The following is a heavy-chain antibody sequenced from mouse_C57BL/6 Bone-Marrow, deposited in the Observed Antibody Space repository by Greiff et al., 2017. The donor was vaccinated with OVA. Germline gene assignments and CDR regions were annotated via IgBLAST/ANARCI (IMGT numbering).Heavy chain of an antibody. CDR2: ISDGGSYT. Sequence: EVMLVESGGGLVKPGGSLKLSCAASGFTFSSYAMSWVRQTPEKRLEWVATISDGGSYTYYPDNVKGRFTISRDNAKNNLYLQMSHLKSEDTAMYYCARERGYYGLWYFDVWGTGTTVTVSS. V-gene: IGHV5-4*01. CDR1: GFTFSSYA. CDR3: ARERGYYGLWYFDV. D-gene: IGHD1-1*01. J-gene: IGHJ1*03.